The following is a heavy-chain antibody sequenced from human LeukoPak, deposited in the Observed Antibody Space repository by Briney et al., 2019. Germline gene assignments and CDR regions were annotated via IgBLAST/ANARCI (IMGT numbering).Heavy chain of an antibody. Sequence: GGSLRLSCAASGFTFNTAWMNWVRQAPGKGLEWVGRIKSNNDGGTTDYAAAVKGRFIISRDDSKNMLYLRMNNLRSEDAGVYFCSADHFYNTDWNVLRWGQGTLVAVSS. CDR1: GFTFNTAW. V-gene: IGHV3-15*07. J-gene: IGHJ4*02. CDR3: SADHFYNTDWNVLR. D-gene: IGHD1-1*01. CDR2: IKSNNDGGTT.